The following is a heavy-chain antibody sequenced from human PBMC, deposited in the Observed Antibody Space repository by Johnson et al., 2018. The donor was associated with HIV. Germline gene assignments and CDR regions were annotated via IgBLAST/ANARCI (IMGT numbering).Heavy chain of an antibody. J-gene: IGHJ3*02. CDR3: ARGQGFWAFDI. CDR2: IYTGGST. D-gene: IGHD3-3*01. CDR1: AFTVSDNY. V-gene: IGHV3-66*02. Sequence: VQLVESGGGLVQPGGSLRLSCAASAFTVSDNYLSWVRQAPGKGLEWVSVIYTGGSTYYADSVKGRFTISRDNSKNTLFLQMNGLRPEDTAVYYCARGQGFWAFDIWGQGTMVTVSS.